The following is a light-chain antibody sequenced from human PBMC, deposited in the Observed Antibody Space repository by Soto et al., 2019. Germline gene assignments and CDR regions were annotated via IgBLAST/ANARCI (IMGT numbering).Light chain of an antibody. CDR3: QQYGAQPYY. J-gene: IGKJ2*01. V-gene: IGKV3-20*01. CDR2: GAS. Sequence: ELVLTQSPGILSLSPGERATLSCRASQSVSSSYLGWYQQRPGQAPRLLMYGASRRATGIPDRFSGSGSGTDFTLTISRLELEDFAVYYCQQYGAQPYYFGQGTKLEIK. CDR1: QSVSSSY.